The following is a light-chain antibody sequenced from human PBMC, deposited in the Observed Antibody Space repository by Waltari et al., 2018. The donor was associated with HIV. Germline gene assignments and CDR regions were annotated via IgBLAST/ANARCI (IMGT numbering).Light chain of an antibody. CDR1: SSNIGSNH. Sequence: QSVLTQPPSASGTPVQRVTISCSGSSSNIGSNHVYWYQHLPGTAPKLLIYVNSQRPSGVPDRFSGSKSGTSASLAISGLRSEDEGDYYCAAWDDSLRGPVFGGGSRLTVL. CDR2: VNS. CDR3: AAWDDSLRGPV. J-gene: IGLJ2*01. V-gene: IGLV1-47*01.